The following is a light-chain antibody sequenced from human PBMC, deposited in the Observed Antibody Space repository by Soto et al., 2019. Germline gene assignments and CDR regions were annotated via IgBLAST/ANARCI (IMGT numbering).Light chain of an antibody. J-gene: IGLJ1*01. CDR1: SSDVGGYNS. CDR2: DVS. V-gene: IGLV2-14*03. Sequence: SVLTQPASLSGSPGQSIALSCTGTSSDVGGYNSASWYQQHPGKAPKLLIYDVSNRPSGVSNRFSGSKSGNTASLTISGLQAEDEADYYCSSYSTGGSYVFGTGTKVTVL. CDR3: SSYSTGGSYV.